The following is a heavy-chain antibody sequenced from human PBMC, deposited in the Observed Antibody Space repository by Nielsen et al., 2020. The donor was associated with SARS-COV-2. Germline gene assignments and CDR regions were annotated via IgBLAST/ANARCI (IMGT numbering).Heavy chain of an antibody. CDR1: GGSISSYY. V-gene: IGHV4-59*01. Sequence: SETLSLTCTVSGGSISSYYWSWIRQPPGKGLEWIGYIYYSGSTNYNPSLKSRVIISVDTSKNQFSLQLSSVTAADTAVYYCASEKVVRVTGAFDIWGQGTMVTVSS. D-gene: IGHD2-8*02. J-gene: IGHJ3*02. CDR2: IYYSGST. CDR3: ASEKVVRVTGAFDI.